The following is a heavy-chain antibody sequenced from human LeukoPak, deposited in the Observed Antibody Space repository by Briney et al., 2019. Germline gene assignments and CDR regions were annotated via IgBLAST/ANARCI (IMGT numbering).Heavy chain of an antibody. CDR2: IYYSGST. V-gene: IGHV4-61*08. J-gene: IGHJ5*02. D-gene: IGHD3-10*01. CDR3: ARGPPGGQFDP. Sequence: SETLSLTCTVSGGSISSGGYYWSWIRQSPGKGLEWIGYIYYSGSTNYNPSLKSRVTISVDTSKNQFSLKLSSVTAADTAVYYCARGPPGGQFDPRGQGTLVTVSS. CDR1: GGSISSGGYY.